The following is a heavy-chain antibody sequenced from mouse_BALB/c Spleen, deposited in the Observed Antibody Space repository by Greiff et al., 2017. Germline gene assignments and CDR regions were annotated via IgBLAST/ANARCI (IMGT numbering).Heavy chain of an antibody. Sequence: EVKLMESGPGLVKPSQSLSLTCSVTGYSITSGYYWNWIRQFPGNKLEWMGYISYDGSNNSNPSLKNRIPITRDTSKNQFFLKLNSVTTEDTATYYCAREGTGTSDYWGQGTTLTVSS. D-gene: IGHD4-1*01. V-gene: IGHV3-6*02. CDR2: ISYDGSN. CDR3: AREGTGTSDY. J-gene: IGHJ2*01. CDR1: GYSITSGYY.